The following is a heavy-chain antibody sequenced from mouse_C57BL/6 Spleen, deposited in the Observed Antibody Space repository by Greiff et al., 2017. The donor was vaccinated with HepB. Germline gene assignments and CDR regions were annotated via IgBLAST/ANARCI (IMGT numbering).Heavy chain of an antibody. Sequence: EVKLVESGEGLVKPGGSLKLSCAASGFTFSSYAMSWVRQTPEKRLEWVAYISSGGDYIYYADTVKGRFTISRDNARNTLYLQMSSLKSEDTAMYYCTRDATVVASYYAIDYWGQGTSVTVSS. J-gene: IGHJ4*01. CDR3: TRDATVVASYYAIDY. V-gene: IGHV5-9-1*02. CDR1: GFTFSSYA. D-gene: IGHD1-1*01. CDR2: ISSGGDYI.